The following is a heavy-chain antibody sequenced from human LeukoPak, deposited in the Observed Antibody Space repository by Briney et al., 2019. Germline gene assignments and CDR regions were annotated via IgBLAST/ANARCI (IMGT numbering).Heavy chain of an antibody. CDR3: ARHLLSSWPCVDGMDV. Sequence: NPSETLSLTCTVSGGSISSYYWSWIRQPPGKGLEWIGYIYYSGSTSYNPSLKSRVTISVDTSKNQFSLKLSSVTAADTAVYYCARHLLSSWPCVDGMDVWSQGTTVTVSS. J-gene: IGHJ6*02. CDR2: IYYSGST. D-gene: IGHD6-13*01. CDR1: GGSISSYY. V-gene: IGHV4-59*08.